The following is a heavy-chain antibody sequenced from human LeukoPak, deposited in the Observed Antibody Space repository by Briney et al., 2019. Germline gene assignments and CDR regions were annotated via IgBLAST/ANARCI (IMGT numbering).Heavy chain of an antibody. V-gene: IGHV1-18*01. CDR1: GYTFTSYG. CDR2: ISAYNANT. Sequence: GASVKVSCKASGYTFTSYGISWVRQAPGQGLEWMGWISAYNANTNYAQKFQGRVTMTTDTSTSTAYLELKNLTSDDTAVYYCARVGFDILTDSSYFFDYWGQGTLVTVSS. D-gene: IGHD3-9*01. CDR3: ARVGFDILTDSSYFFDY. J-gene: IGHJ4*02.